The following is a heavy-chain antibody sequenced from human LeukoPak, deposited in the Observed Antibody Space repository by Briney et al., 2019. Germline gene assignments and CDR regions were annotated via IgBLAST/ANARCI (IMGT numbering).Heavy chain of an antibody. V-gene: IGHV1-18*01. CDR3: ARDSVNYDFWSGYYTAGDFDY. CDR2: ISAYNGNT. Sequence: ASVKVSCKASGYTFTSYGISWVRQAPGQGLEWMGWISAYNGNTSYAQKLQGRVTMTTDTSTSTAYMELRSLRSDDTAVYYCARDSVNYDFWSGYYTAGDFDYWGQGTLVTVSS. J-gene: IGHJ4*02. D-gene: IGHD3-3*01. CDR1: GYTFTSYG.